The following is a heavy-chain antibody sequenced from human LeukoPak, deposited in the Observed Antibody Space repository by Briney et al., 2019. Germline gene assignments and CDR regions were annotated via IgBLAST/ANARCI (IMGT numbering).Heavy chain of an antibody. CDR1: GFTFSSYA. Sequence: GGSLRLSCAASGFTFSSYAMHWVRQAPGKGLEYVSAIGSNGGSTYYANSVKGRFTISRDNAKNSLYLQMNSLRAEDTAVYYCASIPREAAADSDAFDIWGQGTMVTVSS. CDR3: ASIPREAAADSDAFDI. CDR2: IGSNGGST. V-gene: IGHV3-64*01. D-gene: IGHD6-13*01. J-gene: IGHJ3*02.